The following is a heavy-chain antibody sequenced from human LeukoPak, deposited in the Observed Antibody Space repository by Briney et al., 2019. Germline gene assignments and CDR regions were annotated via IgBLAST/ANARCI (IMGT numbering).Heavy chain of an antibody. CDR2: IKSKTDGGTT. D-gene: IGHD3-22*01. V-gene: IGHV3-15*01. Sequence: GGSLRLSCAASGFTFSNAWMSWVRQAPGKGLEWVGRIKSKTDGGTTDYAAPVKGRFTISRDDSKNTLYLQMNSVKTEDTAVYYCTTDHSYYYDSSGYLWYFDYWGQGTLVTVSS. CDR3: TTDHSYYYDSSGYLWYFDY. J-gene: IGHJ4*02. CDR1: GFTFSNAW.